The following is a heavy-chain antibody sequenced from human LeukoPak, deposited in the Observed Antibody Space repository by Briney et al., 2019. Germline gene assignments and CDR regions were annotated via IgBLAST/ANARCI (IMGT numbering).Heavy chain of an antibody. J-gene: IGHJ2*01. CDR2: ISGSGGST. V-gene: IGHV3-23*01. CDR3: AKGGYSYGYALIGWYFDL. Sequence: GGSLRLSCAASGFTFSSYAMSWVGQAPGKGLEWVSAISGSGGSTYYADSVKGRFTISRDNSKNTLYLQMNSLRAEDTAVYYCAKGGYSYGYALIGWYFDLWGRGTLVTVSS. D-gene: IGHD5-18*01. CDR1: GFTFSSYA.